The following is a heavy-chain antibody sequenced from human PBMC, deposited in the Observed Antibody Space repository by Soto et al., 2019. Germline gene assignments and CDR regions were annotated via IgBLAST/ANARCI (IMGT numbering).Heavy chain of an antibody. CDR1: GFTFSSYS. Sequence: EVQLVESGGGLVQPGGSLRLSCTASGFTFSSYSMNWVRQAPGKGLELISYISTTYSAISYADSVKGRFTISSDNAKNSLYLQMNSLRDEDTAVYYGARDRDYAFDYWGQGTLVTVSS. CDR3: ARDRDYAFDY. V-gene: IGHV3-48*02. J-gene: IGHJ4*02. D-gene: IGHD4-17*01. CDR2: ISTTYSAI.